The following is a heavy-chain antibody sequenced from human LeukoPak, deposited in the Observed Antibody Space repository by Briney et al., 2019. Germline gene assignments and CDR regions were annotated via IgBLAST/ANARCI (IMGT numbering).Heavy chain of an antibody. V-gene: IGHV4-31*03. J-gene: IGHJ5*02. CDR1: GGSISSGGYY. Sequence: SETLSLTCTVSGGSISSGGYYWSWIRQHPGKGLEWIGEINHSGSTNYNPSLKSRVTISVDTSKNQFSLKLSSVTAADTAVYYCVRGPSSSWYVSWFDPWGQGTLVTVSS. D-gene: IGHD6-13*01. CDR2: INHSGST. CDR3: VRGPSSSWYVSWFDP.